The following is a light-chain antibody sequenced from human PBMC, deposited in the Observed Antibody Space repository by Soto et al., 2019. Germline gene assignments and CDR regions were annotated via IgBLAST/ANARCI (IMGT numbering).Light chain of an antibody. CDR3: QQYASSHRT. CDR2: GAS. V-gene: IGKV3-20*01. J-gene: IGKJ1*01. Sequence: IVLTQSPGTLSLSPGERATLFCRASQSITTSQLAWYQQKPGQAPRVLIFGASNRATGIPDRFSGSGSGTDFTLTISRLEAEDFAIYSCQQYASSHRTFGRGTTVEIK. CDR1: QSITTSQ.